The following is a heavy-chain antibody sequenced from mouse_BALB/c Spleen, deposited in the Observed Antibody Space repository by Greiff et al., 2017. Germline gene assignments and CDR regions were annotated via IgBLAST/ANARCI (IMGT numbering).Heavy chain of an antibody. CDR1: GFTFSSYT. Sequence: EVQLVESGGGLVQPGGSLKLSCAASGFTFSSYTMSWVRQTPEKRLEWVAYISNGGGSTYYPDTVKGRFTISRDNAKNTLYLQMSSLKSEDTAMYYCARRRYDYDYFDYWGQGTSVTVSS. J-gene: IGHJ4*01. CDR3: ARRRYDYDYFDY. V-gene: IGHV5-12-2*01. D-gene: IGHD2-4*01. CDR2: ISNGGGST.